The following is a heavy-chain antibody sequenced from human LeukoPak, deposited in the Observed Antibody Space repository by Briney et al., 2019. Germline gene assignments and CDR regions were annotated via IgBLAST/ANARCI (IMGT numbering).Heavy chain of an antibody. CDR2: IYTGGGR. D-gene: IGHD1-26*01. CDR1: GFTVSSYY. Sequence: GGSLRLSCAASGFTVSSYYMNWVRQAPGKELEWVSVIYTGGGRYYADSVRGRFTISRDNAKNSLYLQMNSLKAEDTAVYYCARDYGSYFLPKYYYMDVWGKGTTVTVSS. V-gene: IGHV3-53*01. CDR3: ARDYGSYFLPKYYYMDV. J-gene: IGHJ6*03.